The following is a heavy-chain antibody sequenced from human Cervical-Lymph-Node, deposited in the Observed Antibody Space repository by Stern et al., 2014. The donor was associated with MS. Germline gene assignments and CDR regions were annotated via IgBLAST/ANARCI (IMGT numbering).Heavy chain of an antibody. D-gene: IGHD6-13*01. CDR3: ARALSSWSESFDF. J-gene: IGHJ4*02. CDR2: ITSTGNTI. Sequence: VQLVESGGGLVKPGGSLRLSCAASGLTVSDYYMSWIRQAPGKGLEWISYITSTGNTIYYADSVRGRFTISKDSAKNSLYLQLNSLRAEDTAVYYCARALSSWSESFDFWGQGALVTVSS. CDR1: GLTVSDYY. V-gene: IGHV3-11*01.